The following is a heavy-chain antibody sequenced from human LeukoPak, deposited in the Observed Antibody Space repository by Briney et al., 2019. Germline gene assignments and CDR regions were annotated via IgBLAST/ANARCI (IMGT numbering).Heavy chain of an antibody. V-gene: IGHV4-34*01. Sequence: SETLSLTCAVYGGSFRGYYWSWIRQPPGKGLEWIGEINHSGSTNYNPSLKSRVTISVDTSKNQFSLKLSSVTAADTAVYYCARRARYDFWSGYYKGYYYYMDVWGKGTTVTVSS. D-gene: IGHD3-3*01. CDR2: INHSGST. CDR1: GGSFRGYY. CDR3: ARRARYDFWSGYYKGYYYYMDV. J-gene: IGHJ6*03.